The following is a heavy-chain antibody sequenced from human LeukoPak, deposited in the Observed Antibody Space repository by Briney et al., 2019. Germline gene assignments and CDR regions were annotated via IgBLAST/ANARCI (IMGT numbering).Heavy chain of an antibody. J-gene: IGHJ6*03. CDR3: ARAHRYDSASGDYSYYYYLDV. Sequence: ASVKVSCKASGYTFTSYDINWVRQATGQGLEWMGWMNPNSGNTGYAQKFQGRVTMTRNTSISTAYMELSSLRSEDTAVYYCARAHRYDSASGDYSYYYYLDVWGKGTTVTISS. CDR2: MNPNSGNT. CDR1: GYTFTSYD. V-gene: IGHV1-8*01. D-gene: IGHD3-22*01.